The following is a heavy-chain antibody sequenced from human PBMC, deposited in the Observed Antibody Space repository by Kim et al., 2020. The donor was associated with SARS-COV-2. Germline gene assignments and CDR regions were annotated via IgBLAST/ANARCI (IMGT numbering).Heavy chain of an antibody. Sequence: GGSLRLSCAASGFSFSDYFMIWIRQAPGKGPEWVSYISSGSSNIHYSDSVKGRCIISRDNTKNALYLQMSSLRAEDTALYFCARGTYYDGVYVWGQGTTVTVSS. CDR3: ARGTYYDGVYV. J-gene: IGHJ6*02. CDR2: ISSGSSNI. CDR1: GFSFSDYF. V-gene: IGHV3-11*01.